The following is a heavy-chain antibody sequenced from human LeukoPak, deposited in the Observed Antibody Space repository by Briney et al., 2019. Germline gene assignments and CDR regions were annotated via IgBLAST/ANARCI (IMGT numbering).Heavy chain of an antibody. J-gene: IGHJ5*02. D-gene: IGHD6-19*01. CDR3: ARGRYSSGWSTTNWFDP. CDR2: IYYSGST. Sequence: SSETLSLTRTVSGGSISSYYWSWIRQPPGKGLEWIGYIYYSGSTNYNPSLKSRVTISVDTSKNQFSLKLSSVTAADTAVYYCARGRYSSGWSTTNWFDPWGQGTLVTVSS. V-gene: IGHV4-59*01. CDR1: GGSISSYY.